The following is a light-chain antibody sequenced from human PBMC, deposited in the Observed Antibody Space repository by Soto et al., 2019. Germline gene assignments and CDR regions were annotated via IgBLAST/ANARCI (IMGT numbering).Light chain of an antibody. CDR1: SSDVGDYNY. J-gene: IGLJ1*01. CDR3: SSYRSSSTLSV. Sequence: QSALTQPASVSGSPGQSITISCTGTSSDVGDYNYVSWYQQHTGKAPKLMIYDVTNRPSGVSNRFSGSKSGNTASLTISGLQAEDEADYYCSSYRSSSTLSVFGTGTKLTVL. V-gene: IGLV2-14*01. CDR2: DVT.